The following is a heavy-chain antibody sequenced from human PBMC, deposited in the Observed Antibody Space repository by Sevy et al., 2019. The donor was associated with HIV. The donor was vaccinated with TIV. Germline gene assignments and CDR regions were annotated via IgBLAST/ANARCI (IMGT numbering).Heavy chain of an antibody. CDR1: GGSISSGGYY. V-gene: IGHV4-31*03. Sequence: LRLSCTVSGGSISSGGYYWSWIRQHPGKGLEWIGYIYYSGSTYYNPSLKSRVTISVDTSKNQFSLKLSSVTAADTAVYYCAGESKHIVVVTAIKAGDDAFDIWGQGTMVTVSS. CDR3: AGESKHIVVVTAIKAGDDAFDI. D-gene: IGHD2-21*02. CDR2: IYYSGST. J-gene: IGHJ3*02.